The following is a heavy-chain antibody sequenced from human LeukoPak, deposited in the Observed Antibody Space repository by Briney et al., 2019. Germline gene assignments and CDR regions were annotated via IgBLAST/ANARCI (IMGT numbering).Heavy chain of an antibody. Sequence: PSETLSLTCTVSGGSISSYYWSWIRQPPGKGLEWIGYIYYSGSTNYNPSLKSRVTISVDTSKNQFSLKLSSMTAADTAVYYCASGNTGYDRDAFDIWVQGTMVTVSS. J-gene: IGHJ3*02. V-gene: IGHV4-59*12. CDR3: ASGNTGYDRDAFDI. CDR1: GGSISSYY. CDR2: IYYSGST. D-gene: IGHD5-12*01.